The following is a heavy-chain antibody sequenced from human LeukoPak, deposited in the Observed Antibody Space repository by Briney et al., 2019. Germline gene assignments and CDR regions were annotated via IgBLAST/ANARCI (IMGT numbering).Heavy chain of an antibody. V-gene: IGHV3-30*18. J-gene: IGHJ4*02. CDR3: AKDHEPYCGGDCFNGDY. Sequence: GGSLRLSCAASGFTFSRYGMHWVRQAPGKGLEWVAVILYDGSNKYYADSVKGRFTISRDNSKNTLYLQMNSLRAEDTAVYYCAKDHEPYCGGDCFNGDYWGQRTLVTVSS. D-gene: IGHD2-21*02. CDR2: ILYDGSNK. CDR1: GFTFSRYG.